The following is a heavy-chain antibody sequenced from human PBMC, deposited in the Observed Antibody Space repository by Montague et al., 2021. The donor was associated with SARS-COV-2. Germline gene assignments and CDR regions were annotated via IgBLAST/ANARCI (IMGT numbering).Heavy chain of an antibody. V-gene: IGHV4-34*01. Sequence: SETLSLTCAVYGGSFSGYYWCWIRHPPGPGLDWVWEINNSGSTNYNPSLKSRVTISVDTSKNQFSLKLSCGTAADTAAYYCARSGWEQHVRARYYYYYGMDGGGQGTTVTVSS. CDR2: INNSGST. CDR1: GGSFSGYY. CDR3: ARSGWEQHVRARYYYYYGMDG. D-gene: IGHD6-6*01. J-gene: IGHJ6*02.